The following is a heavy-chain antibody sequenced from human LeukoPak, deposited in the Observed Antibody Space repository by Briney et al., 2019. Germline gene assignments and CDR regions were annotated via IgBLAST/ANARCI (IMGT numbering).Heavy chain of an antibody. CDR2: INHSGST. V-gene: IGHV4-34*01. D-gene: IGHD5-24*01. CDR3: ARDGGYNLNYFDY. J-gene: IGHJ4*02. Sequence: SETLSLTCAVYGGSFSGYYWSWLRQPPGNGLKWIGEINHSGSTNYNPSLKSRVTISVDTSKNQFSLKLSSVTAADTAVYYCARDGGYNLNYFDYWGQGTLVTVSS. CDR1: GGSFSGYY.